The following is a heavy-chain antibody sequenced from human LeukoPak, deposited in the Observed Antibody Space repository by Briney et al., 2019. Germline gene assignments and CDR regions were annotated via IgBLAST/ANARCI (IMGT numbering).Heavy chain of an antibody. CDR1: GYTFTDYY. CDR2: INPNSGAT. J-gene: IGHJ3*02. Sequence: ASVRVSCKASGYTFTDYYMHWVRQDPGQGLEWMGWINPNSGATEYAEKFQGRVTMTRDTSISTAYMELSRLRSDDTAVYYCARVVGLIVGPTDPFHIWGQGTMVTVSS. D-gene: IGHD1-26*01. CDR3: ARVVGLIVGPTDPFHI. V-gene: IGHV1-2*02.